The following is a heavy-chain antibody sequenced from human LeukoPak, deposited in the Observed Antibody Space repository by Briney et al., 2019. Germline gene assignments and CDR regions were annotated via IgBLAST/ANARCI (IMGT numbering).Heavy chain of an antibody. CDR3: AKARDYGGKVYYFDY. J-gene: IGHJ4*02. V-gene: IGHV3-23*01. CDR1: GFTFSSYS. CDR2: ISGSGGST. Sequence: GGSLRLSCAASGFTFSSYSMNWVRQAPGKGLEWVSAISGSGGSTYYADSVKGRFTISRDNSKNTLYLQMNSLRAEDTAVYYCAKARDYGGKVYYFDYWGQGTLVTVSS. D-gene: IGHD4-23*01.